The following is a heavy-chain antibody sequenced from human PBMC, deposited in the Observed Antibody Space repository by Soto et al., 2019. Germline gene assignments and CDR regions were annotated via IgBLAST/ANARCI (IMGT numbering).Heavy chain of an antibody. CDR3: AKDFLLGFYYDFWSGPLDP. CDR1: GFTFSSYA. V-gene: IGHV3-23*01. Sequence: GGSLRLSCAASGFTFSSYAMSWVRQAPGKGLEWVSAISGSGGSTYYADSVKGRFTISRDNSKNTLYLQMNSLRAEDTAVYYCAKDFLLGFYYDFWSGPLDPWGQGTLVTISS. D-gene: IGHD3-3*01. CDR2: ISGSGGST. J-gene: IGHJ5*02.